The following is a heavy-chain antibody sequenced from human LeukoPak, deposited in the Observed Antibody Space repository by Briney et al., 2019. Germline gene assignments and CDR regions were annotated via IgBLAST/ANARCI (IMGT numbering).Heavy chain of an antibody. J-gene: IGHJ4*02. CDR3: ARDRGYYDSSGPLYYFDY. CDR2: IYHSGST. Sequence: PSETLSLTCTVSGGSITSSSYYWGWIRQPPGKGLEWIGTIYHSGSTYYNPSLKSRVTIFVDTSENQFSLKLSSVTAADTAVYYCARDRGYYDSSGPLYYFDYWGQGTLVTVSS. V-gene: IGHV4-39*02. CDR1: GGSITSSSYY. D-gene: IGHD3-22*01.